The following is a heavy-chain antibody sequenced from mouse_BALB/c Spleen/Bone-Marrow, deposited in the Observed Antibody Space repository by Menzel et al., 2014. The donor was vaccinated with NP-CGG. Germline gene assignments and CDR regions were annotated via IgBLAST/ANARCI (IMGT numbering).Heavy chain of an antibody. Sequence: QVQLKQSGPELVKPGASVRISCKASGYTFTRYYIQWMKQRPGQGLEWIGWIYPGNVSTKYNEKFKGKATLTADKSSSTAYMQLSSLTSEDSAVYFCAMWLRRDYYAMDYWGQGTSVTVSS. J-gene: IGHJ4*01. CDR1: GYTFTRYY. CDR2: IYPGNVST. V-gene: IGHV1S56*01. D-gene: IGHD2-2*01. CDR3: AMWLRRDYYAMDY.